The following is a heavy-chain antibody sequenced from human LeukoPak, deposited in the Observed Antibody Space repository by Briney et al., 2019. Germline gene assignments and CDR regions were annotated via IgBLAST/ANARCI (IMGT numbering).Heavy chain of an antibody. Sequence: GGSLRLSCAASGFTFNIYSMSWVRQAPGKGLEWVSSISSSGDFTVYAGSVKGRFTISRDNSKNTLYLQMNSLRAEDTAIYYCAKDRPNYYESNGHYYRRGGDYWGQGTLVTVSS. J-gene: IGHJ4*02. CDR1: GFTFNIYS. CDR2: ISSSGDFT. CDR3: AKDRPNYYESNGHYYRRGGDY. D-gene: IGHD3-22*01. V-gene: IGHV3-23*01.